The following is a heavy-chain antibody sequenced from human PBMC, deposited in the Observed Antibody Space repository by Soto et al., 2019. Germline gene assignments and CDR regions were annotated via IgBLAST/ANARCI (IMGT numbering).Heavy chain of an antibody. CDR3: ARVFRYYGSGSYIGGRYYYYGMDV. Sequence: SETLSLTCTVSGGSISSGDYYWSWIRQPPGKGLEWIGYIYYSGSTYYNPSLKSRVTISVDTSKNQFSLKLSSVTAADTAVYYCARVFRYYGSGSYIGGRYYYYGMDVWGQGTTVTVSS. J-gene: IGHJ6*02. CDR1: GGSISSGDYY. V-gene: IGHV4-30-4*01. D-gene: IGHD3-10*01. CDR2: IYYSGST.